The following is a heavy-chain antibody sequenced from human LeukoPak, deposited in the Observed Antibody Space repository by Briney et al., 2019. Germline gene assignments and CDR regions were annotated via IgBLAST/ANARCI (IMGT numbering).Heavy chain of an antibody. D-gene: IGHD3-16*01. J-gene: IGHJ4*02. CDR2: IWYDGSNK. Sequence: GGSLRLSCAASGFTFSSYGMHWVRQAPGKGLEWVAVIWYDGSNKYYANSVKGRFTISRDNSKNTLYLQMNSLRAEDTAVYYCAREAPGLGSYFDYWGQGTLVTVSS. V-gene: IGHV3-33*01. CDR3: AREAPGLGSYFDY. CDR1: GFTFSSYG.